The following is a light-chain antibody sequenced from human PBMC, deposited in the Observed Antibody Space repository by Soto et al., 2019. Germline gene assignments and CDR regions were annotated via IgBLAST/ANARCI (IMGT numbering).Light chain of an antibody. CDR1: QTVSTNY. V-gene: IGKV3-20*01. Sequence: EILLTESPGTLSLSPGERATLSCRASQTVSTNYLAWYQQKPGQAPRLLIYGASKRATGIPDRFSGSGSGTEFTLTISSLQPEDFATYYCQQLKSNLITFGQGTRLEIK. CDR3: QQLKSNLIT. J-gene: IGKJ5*01. CDR2: GAS.